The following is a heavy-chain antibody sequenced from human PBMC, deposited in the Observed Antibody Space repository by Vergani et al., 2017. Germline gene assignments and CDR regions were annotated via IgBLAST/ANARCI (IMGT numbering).Heavy chain of an antibody. V-gene: IGHV4-61*02. CDR1: GGSISSGSYY. Sequence: QVQLQESGPGLVKPSQTLSLTCTVSGGSISSGSYYWSWLRQPAGKGLEWIGRIYTSGSTNYNPSLKSRVTISVDTSKNQFSLKLSSVTAADTAVYYCARERWERYSYGYDYWGQGTLVTVSS. CDR2: IYTSGST. D-gene: IGHD5-18*01. J-gene: IGHJ4*02. CDR3: ARERWERYSYGYDY.